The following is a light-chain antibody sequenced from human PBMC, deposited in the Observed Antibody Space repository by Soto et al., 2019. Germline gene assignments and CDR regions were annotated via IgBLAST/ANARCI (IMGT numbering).Light chain of an antibody. V-gene: IGLV1-44*01. CDR1: SYNIGRNT. CDR3: AAWDDSVNGRGV. Sequence: QSVLSQPPTASGTPGQRVTISCSGSSYNIGRNTVNWYQQFPGTAPKLLIYSDNQRPSGVPDRFSGSKAGTSASLAISGLQSEDEADYSCAAWDDSVNGRGVFGGGTKLTVL. CDR2: SDN. J-gene: IGLJ3*02.